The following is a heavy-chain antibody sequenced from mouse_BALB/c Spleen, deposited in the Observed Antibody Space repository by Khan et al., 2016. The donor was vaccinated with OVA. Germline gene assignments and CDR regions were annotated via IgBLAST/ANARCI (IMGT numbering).Heavy chain of an antibody. CDR1: GYTFADSG. D-gene: IGHD2-3*01. J-gene: IGHJ3*01. Sequence: QVQLQQSGPEPVRPGASVKISCKGSGYTFADSGMHWVRQSHVKSLEWIGVISTYYGNIKYNQKFEGRATMTVEKSSSTAYMELARLTSEDSAVYFCARDGISEFAYWGQGTLVTVSA. CDR3: ARDGISEFAY. CDR2: ISTYYGNI. V-gene: IGHV1S137*01.